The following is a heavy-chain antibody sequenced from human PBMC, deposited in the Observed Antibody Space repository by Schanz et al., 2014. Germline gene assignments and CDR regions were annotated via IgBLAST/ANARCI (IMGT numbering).Heavy chain of an antibody. Sequence: EVQLLESGGGLVQPGGSLRLSCAASGFTFSIYGMSWVRQAPGKGLEWVSRMIGSGSSVFYADSVKGRFTISRDNSRKTLYLQMNSLRADDTAVYYCAKDLYNYGMFDSWGQGTLVNVSS. J-gene: IGHJ5*01. CDR1: GFTFSIYG. D-gene: IGHD3-16*01. CDR3: AKDLYNYGMFDS. CDR2: MIGSGSSV. V-gene: IGHV3-23*01.